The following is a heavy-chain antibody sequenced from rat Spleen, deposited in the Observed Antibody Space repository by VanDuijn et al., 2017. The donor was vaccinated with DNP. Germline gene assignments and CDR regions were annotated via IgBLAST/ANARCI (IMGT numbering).Heavy chain of an antibody. V-gene: IGHV3-1*01. CDR3: ARYDRTEGAFPY. J-gene: IGHJ2*01. D-gene: IGHD1-11*01. Sequence: EVRLQESGPGLVKPSQSLSLTCSVTGSSITSNYWGWIRQFPGNKMEYIGHISFSGSPNYNPSLKSRISITRDTSKNLFFLQLNSVTTEDTATYYCARYDRTEGAFPYWGQGVMVTVSS. CDR2: ISFSGSP. CDR1: GSSITSNY.